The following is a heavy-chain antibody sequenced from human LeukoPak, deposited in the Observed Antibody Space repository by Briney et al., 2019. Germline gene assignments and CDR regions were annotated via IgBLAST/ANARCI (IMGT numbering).Heavy chain of an antibody. J-gene: IGHJ4*02. Sequence: PGGSLRLSCAASGFTFSSYAMSWVRQAPGKGLEWVSAISGSGGSTYYADSVKGRFTISRDNSKNTLYLQMNSPRAEDTAVYYCAKSYYDFWSGYYFPDYWGQGTLVTVSS. CDR1: GFTFSSYA. CDR3: AKSYYDFWSGYYFPDY. CDR2: ISGSGGST. D-gene: IGHD3-3*01. V-gene: IGHV3-23*01.